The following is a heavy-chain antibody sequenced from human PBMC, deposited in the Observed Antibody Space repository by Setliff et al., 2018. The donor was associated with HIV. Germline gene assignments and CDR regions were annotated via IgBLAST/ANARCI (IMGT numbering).Heavy chain of an antibody. D-gene: IGHD1-1*01. V-gene: IGHV2-5*01. CDR1: GFSLSTSGVG. J-gene: IGHJ4*02. Sequence: GSGPTLVNPTQTLTLTCTFSGFSLSTSGVGVGWIRQSPGKALEWLAFIYWNNNKHYSTSLKSRLTVTKDTSKNRVVFTMTNMDPVDTATYYCAYSGRQLRGPYFDFWGQGTPVTVSS. CDR2: IYWNNNK. CDR3: AYSGRQLRGPYFDF.